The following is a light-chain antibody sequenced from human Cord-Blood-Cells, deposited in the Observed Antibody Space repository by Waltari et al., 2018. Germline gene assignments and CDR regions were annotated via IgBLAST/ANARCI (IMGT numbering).Light chain of an antibody. CDR2: AVS. J-gene: IGLJ2*01. CDR3: SSYTSSSTLVV. V-gene: IGLV2-14*01. CDR1: SSDVGGSNY. Sequence: QSALTQPASVSGSPGQSITISCTGTSSDVGGSNYVSWYQQHPGKALKLMIYAVSNRPLGVSNRVSGAKSGSTASMTIAGLQAEDEADYYCSSYTSSSTLVVFGGGTKLTVL.